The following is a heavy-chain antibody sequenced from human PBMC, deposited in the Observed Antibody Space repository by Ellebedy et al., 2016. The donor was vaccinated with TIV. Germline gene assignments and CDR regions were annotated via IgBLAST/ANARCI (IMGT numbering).Heavy chain of an antibody. J-gene: IGHJ6*03. V-gene: IGHV3-30*03. Sequence: GESLKISXAASGFIFSSYGMHWVRQAPGKGLEWVAVISYDGSNKYYADSVKGRFTISRDNSKNTLYLQMNSPRAEDTAVYYCARDGSSSWYAVYYMDVWGKGTTVTVSS. CDR2: ISYDGSNK. D-gene: IGHD6-13*01. CDR1: GFIFSSYG. CDR3: ARDGSSSWYAVYYMDV.